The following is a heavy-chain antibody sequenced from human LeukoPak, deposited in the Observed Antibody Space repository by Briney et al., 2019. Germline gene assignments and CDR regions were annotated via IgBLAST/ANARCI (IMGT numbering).Heavy chain of an antibody. J-gene: IGHJ4*02. Sequence: GGSLRLSCAASGFTFSDYYMSWIRQAPGKGLEWVSYISSSGSTIYYADSVKGRFTISRDNAKNSLYLQMNSLRAEDTAVYYCARLDYCGSWTGGADDYWGQGTLVTVSS. CDR1: GFTFSDYY. CDR2: ISSSGSTI. D-gene: IGHD3-10*01. V-gene: IGHV3-11*01. CDR3: ARLDYCGSWTGGADDY.